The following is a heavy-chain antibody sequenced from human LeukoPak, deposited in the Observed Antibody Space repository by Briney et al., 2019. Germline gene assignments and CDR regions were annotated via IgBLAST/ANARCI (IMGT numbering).Heavy chain of an antibody. CDR2: VNSDGTST. V-gene: IGHV3-74*01. CDR1: GFTFGSYW. D-gene: IGHD3-10*01. J-gene: IGHJ3*02. Sequence: GSLRLSGAASGFTFGSYWMHWVRQAPGKGLVWVSRVNSDGTSTNYADSVKGRFTISRDNAKNTLYMQINSLTAEDTAVYYCARKYYGSGSVGAFDIWGQGTMVTVSS. CDR3: ARKYYGSGSVGAFDI.